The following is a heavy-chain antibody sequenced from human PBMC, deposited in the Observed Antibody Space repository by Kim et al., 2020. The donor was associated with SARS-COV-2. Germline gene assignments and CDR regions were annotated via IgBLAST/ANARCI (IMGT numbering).Heavy chain of an antibody. CDR2: IYYSGST. J-gene: IGHJ2*01. CDR1: GGSISSSSYY. CDR3: ARHPSITMIVIAWYFDL. Sequence: SETLSLTCTVSGGSISSSSYYWGWIRQPPGKGLEWIGSIYYSGSTYYNPSLKSRVTISVDTSKNQFSLKLSSVTAADTAVYDCARHPSITMIVIAWYFDLWGRGTLVTVSS. V-gene: IGHV4-39*01. D-gene: IGHD3-22*01.